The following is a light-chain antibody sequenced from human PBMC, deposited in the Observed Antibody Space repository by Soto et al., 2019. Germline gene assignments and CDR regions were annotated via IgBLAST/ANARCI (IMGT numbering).Light chain of an antibody. J-gene: IGKJ5*01. Sequence: DIQMTQSPSTLSASVGDRVTITCRASQSISTWLAWYQQKPGKAPKLLIYAASSLQSGVPSRFSGSGSGTDFTLTISSLQPEDFATYYRQHADSFPLITFGQGTRLEIK. CDR3: QHADSFPLIT. CDR1: QSISTW. CDR2: AAS. V-gene: IGKV1-12*01.